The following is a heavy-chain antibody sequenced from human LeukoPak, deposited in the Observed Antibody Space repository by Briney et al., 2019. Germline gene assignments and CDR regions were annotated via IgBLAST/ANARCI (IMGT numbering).Heavy chain of an antibody. CDR3: AKAWNSGLGY. J-gene: IGHJ4*02. Sequence: GGSLRLSCVASGFTFGAYAMNWVRQAPGKGLEWVASISSSGGTIDYSDSVKGRFTISRDDAKNSLYLQMNSLRVEDTAVYYCAKAWNSGLGYWGQGTLVTVSS. D-gene: IGHD1/OR15-1a*01. CDR2: ISSSGGTI. CDR1: GFTFGAYA. V-gene: IGHV3-21*04.